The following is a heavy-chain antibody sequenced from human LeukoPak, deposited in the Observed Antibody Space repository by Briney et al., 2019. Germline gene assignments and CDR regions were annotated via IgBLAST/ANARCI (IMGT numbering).Heavy chain of an antibody. CDR1: GYSISRDYY. Sequence: KPSETLSLTCTVSGYSISRDYYWGWLRQPPGAGLEWIGTIYHSGSTYYNPSLQSRVTISVDTSKNQFSLKLSSVTAADTAVYYCATDRGYGRADYWGQGTMVTVSS. D-gene: IGHD2-15*01. J-gene: IGHJ4*02. CDR2: IYHSGST. V-gene: IGHV4-38-2*02. CDR3: ATDRGYGRADY.